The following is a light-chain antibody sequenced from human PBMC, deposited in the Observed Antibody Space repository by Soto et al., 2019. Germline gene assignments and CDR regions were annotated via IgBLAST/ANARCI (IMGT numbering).Light chain of an antibody. CDR2: DAS. CDR3: QQYKSYSWS. Sequence: DIQMTQSPSTLSASVGDRVTITCRASQTIDSWLAWYQQKPGQAPKLLIFDASNFESGIPSRFSGSGSGTEFTLTITSLQPDDFATYYCQQYKSYSWSFGQGTNVEIK. J-gene: IGKJ1*01. CDR1: QTIDSW. V-gene: IGKV1-5*01.